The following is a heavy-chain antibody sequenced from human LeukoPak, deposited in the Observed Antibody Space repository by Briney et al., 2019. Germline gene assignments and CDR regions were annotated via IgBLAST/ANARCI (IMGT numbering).Heavy chain of an antibody. D-gene: IGHD3-10*01. CDR2: ISWNSGSI. CDR1: GFTFDDYA. V-gene: IGHV3-9*01. J-gene: IGHJ4*02. Sequence: PGRSLRLSCAASGFTFDDYAMHWVRQAPGKSLEWVSGISWNSGSIGYADSVKGRFTISRDNAKNSLYLQMNSLRAEDTALYYCAKDWGVRGVFHYFDYWGQGTLVTVSS. CDR3: AKDWGVRGVFHYFDY.